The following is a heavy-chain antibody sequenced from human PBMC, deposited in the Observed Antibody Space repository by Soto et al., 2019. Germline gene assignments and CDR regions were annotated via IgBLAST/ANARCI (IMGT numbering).Heavy chain of an antibody. D-gene: IGHD3-10*01. CDR1: GFTFSSYG. Sequence: QVQLVESGGGVVQPGRSLRLSCAASGFTFSSYGMHWVRQDPGKGLEWVAVIWYDGSNKYYADSVKGRFTISRDNSKNPGYLQMNSLRAEDTAVYYCAREWPLLWFGELLYYFDYWGQGTLVTVSS. CDR3: AREWPLLWFGELLYYFDY. V-gene: IGHV3-33*01. J-gene: IGHJ4*02. CDR2: IWYDGSNK.